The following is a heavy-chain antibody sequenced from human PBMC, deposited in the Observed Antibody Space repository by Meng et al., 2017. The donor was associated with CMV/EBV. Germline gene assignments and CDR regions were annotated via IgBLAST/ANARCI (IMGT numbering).Heavy chain of an antibody. CDR1: GGSISSYY. CDR3: ARDMTGFDY. Sequence: GPLRLSCTVSGGSISSYYWSWIRQPPGKGLEWIGYIYYSGSTNYNPSLKSRVTISVDTSKNQFSLKLSSVTAADTAVYYCARDMTGFDYWGQGTLVTVSS. J-gene: IGHJ4*02. D-gene: IGHD1-14*01. V-gene: IGHV4-59*01. CDR2: IYYSGST.